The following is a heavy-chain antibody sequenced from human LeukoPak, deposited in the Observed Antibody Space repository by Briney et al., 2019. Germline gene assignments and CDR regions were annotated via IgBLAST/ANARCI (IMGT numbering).Heavy chain of an antibody. CDR1: GGTFSSYA. D-gene: IGHD6-19*01. CDR3: ARPGIAVAGGAFDI. V-gene: IGHV1-69*04. Sequence: SVKVSCKASGGTFSSYAISWLRQAPGQGLEWLGRIIPILGIANYAQKFQGRVTITADKSTSTAYMELSSLRSEDTAVYYCARPGIAVAGGAFDIWGQGTMVTVSS. CDR2: IIPILGIA. J-gene: IGHJ3*02.